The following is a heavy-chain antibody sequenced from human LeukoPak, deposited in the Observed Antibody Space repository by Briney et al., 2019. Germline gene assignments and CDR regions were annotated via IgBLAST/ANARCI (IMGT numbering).Heavy chain of an antibody. Sequence: SETLSLTCTVSGGSISSSSYYWGWIRQPPGKGLEWIGSIYYSGTTYYNPSLKSRVTISVDTSKNQFSLKLYSVTAADTAVYYCTRELSGSQDYWGQGTLVTVSS. CDR2: IYYSGTT. CDR1: GGSISSSSYY. CDR3: TRELSGSQDY. V-gene: IGHV4-39*07. D-gene: IGHD3-22*01. J-gene: IGHJ4*02.